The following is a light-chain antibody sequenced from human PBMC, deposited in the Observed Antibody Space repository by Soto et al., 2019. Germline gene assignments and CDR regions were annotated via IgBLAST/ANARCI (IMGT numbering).Light chain of an antibody. V-gene: IGLV2-14*01. J-gene: IGLJ1*01. CDR3: GSSSGITNLI. Sequence: QSVLTQPASVSGSPGQSIAISCTGTTSDIDAYNYVSWYQQHAGKAPKLIIYEVSRRPSGVSNRFSGSKSGSTASLTISGLQAEDDAIYYCGSSSGITNLIFANGTKVTV. CDR2: EVS. CDR1: TSDIDAYNY.